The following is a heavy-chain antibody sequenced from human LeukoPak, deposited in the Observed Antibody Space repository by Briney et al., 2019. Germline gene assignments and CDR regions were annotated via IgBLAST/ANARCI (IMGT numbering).Heavy chain of an antibody. V-gene: IGHV4-59*01. CDR3: AAAAYGSGSYTVDY. J-gene: IGHJ4*02. CDR1: GGSISSYY. CDR2: IYYRGST. Sequence: SETLSLTCSVAGGSISSYYWSWIRQPPGKGLEWIGYIYYRGSTKYNPSLKSRVTISVDTSNNQFSLKLSSVAAADTAVYYCAAAAYGSGSYTVDYWGQGTLVTVSS. D-gene: IGHD3-10*01.